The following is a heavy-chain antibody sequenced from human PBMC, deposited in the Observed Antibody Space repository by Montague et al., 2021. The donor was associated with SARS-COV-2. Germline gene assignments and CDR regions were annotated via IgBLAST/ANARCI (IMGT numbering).Heavy chain of an antibody. V-gene: IGHV4-59*02. CDR3: VRDPAPSGSGTFYDY. Sequence: SETLSPTCTVSGDSVSHDFWTWIRQPPGKGLEWIGYVDYSRSSSYNPSRRGGVSIAVDTSKNQFSLRLSTVTAADTAIYYCVRDPAPSGSGTFYDYWGQGTLVAVSS. CDR2: VDYSRSS. CDR1: GDSVSHDF. D-gene: IGHD1-26*01. J-gene: IGHJ4*02.